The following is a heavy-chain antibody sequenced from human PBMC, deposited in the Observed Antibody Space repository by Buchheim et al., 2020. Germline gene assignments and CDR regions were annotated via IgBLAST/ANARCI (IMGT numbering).Heavy chain of an antibody. J-gene: IGHJ5*02. CDR2: IYYSGST. Sequence: QLQLQESGPGLVKPSETLSLTCTVSGGSISSSSYYWGWIRQPPGKGLEWIGSIYYSGSTYYNPSLKSRVTISVDTSKNQFSLKLSSVTAADTAVYDCARHVLRYFDWEARPHWFDPWGQGTL. D-gene: IGHD3-9*01. CDR1: GGSISSSSYY. V-gene: IGHV4-39*01. CDR3: ARHVLRYFDWEARPHWFDP.